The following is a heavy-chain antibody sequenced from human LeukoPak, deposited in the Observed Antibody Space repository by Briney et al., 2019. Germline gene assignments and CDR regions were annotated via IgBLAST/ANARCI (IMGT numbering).Heavy chain of an antibody. CDR1: GGSISSSSYY. CDR2: IYYSGST. J-gene: IGHJ2*01. Sequence: PSETLSLTCTVSGGSISSSSYYWGWIRQPPGKGLEWIGSIYYSGSTYYNPSLKGRVTISVDTSKNQFSLKLSSVTAADTAVYYCARPVMVRGVINYWYFDLWGRGTLVTVSS. D-gene: IGHD3-10*01. CDR3: ARPVMVRGVINYWYFDL. V-gene: IGHV4-39*07.